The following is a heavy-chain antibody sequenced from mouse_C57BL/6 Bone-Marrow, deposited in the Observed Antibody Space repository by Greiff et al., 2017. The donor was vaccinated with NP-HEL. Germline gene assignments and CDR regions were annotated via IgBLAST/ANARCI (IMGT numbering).Heavy chain of an antibody. Sequence: EVKLMESGPELVKPGASVKISCKASGYTFTDYYMNWVKQSHGKSLEWIGDINPNNGGTSYNQKFKGKATLTVDKSSSTAYMELRSLTSEDSAVYYCARGPWLLLAMDYWGQGTSVTVSS. CDR3: ARGPWLLLAMDY. V-gene: IGHV1-26*01. CDR2: INPNNGGT. D-gene: IGHD2-3*01. J-gene: IGHJ4*01. CDR1: GYTFTDYY.